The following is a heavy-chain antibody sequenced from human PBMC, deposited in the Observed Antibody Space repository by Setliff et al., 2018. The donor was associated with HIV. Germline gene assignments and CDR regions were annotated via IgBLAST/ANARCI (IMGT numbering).Heavy chain of an antibody. CDR1: GDSLIGFY. Sequence: SETLSLTCTVSGDSLIGFYWGWIRQPPGEGREWIGHISSSGRTTYSPYLRRRVIMSVDTSQNLFSLILTSVTAADTAVYYCARGLTSRRGNWFDPWGQGTLVTVS. V-gene: IGHV4-59*01. J-gene: IGHJ5*02. CDR2: ISSSGRT. CDR3: ARGLTSRRGNWFDP. D-gene: IGHD3-10*01.